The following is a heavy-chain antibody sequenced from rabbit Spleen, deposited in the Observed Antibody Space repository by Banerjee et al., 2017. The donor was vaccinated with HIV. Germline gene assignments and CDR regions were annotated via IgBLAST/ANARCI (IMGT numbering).Heavy chain of an antibody. CDR3: ARDAGVYDYIDVYFNL. V-gene: IGHV1S40*01. CDR2: IYTGNGKT. CDR1: GFSFSSSDY. Sequence: QSLEESGGDLVKPGASLTLTCTASGFSFSSSDYVCWVRQAPGKGLEWIGCIYTGNGKTYYASWAKGRFTISKTSSTTVTLQMTSLTAADTATYFCARDAGVYDYIDVYFNLWGQAPWSPS. J-gene: IGHJ4*01. D-gene: IGHD6-1*01.